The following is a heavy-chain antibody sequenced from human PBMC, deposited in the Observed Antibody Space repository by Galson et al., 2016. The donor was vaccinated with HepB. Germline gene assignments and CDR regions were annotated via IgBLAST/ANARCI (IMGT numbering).Heavy chain of an antibody. CDR3: ARGGTAGATRLADY. Sequence: SVKVSCKASGYIFTKYAIHWVRLAPGQRLEWMGWMNGDNGNTKYSPTFQGRVTFTRETFASTAYLEVANLTSEDTAVYFCARGGTAGATRLADYWGQGTLVSVSS. CDR2: MNGDNGNT. CDR1: GYIFTKYA. D-gene: IGHD6-25*01. J-gene: IGHJ4*02. V-gene: IGHV1-3*01.